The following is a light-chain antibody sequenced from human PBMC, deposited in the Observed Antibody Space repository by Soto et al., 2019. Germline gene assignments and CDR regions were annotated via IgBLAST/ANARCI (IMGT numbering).Light chain of an antibody. Sequence: QSVLTQPPSVSAAPGQRVTISCSGSSSNIGGNSVSWYQQLPATAPKLLIYDDDKRPSGIPDRFSGSKSGTSATLGITGFQTGDEADHYCGSWDSSLSAYVFGTGTKVTVL. J-gene: IGLJ1*01. CDR2: DDD. CDR3: GSWDSSLSAYV. CDR1: SSNIGGNS. V-gene: IGLV1-51*01.